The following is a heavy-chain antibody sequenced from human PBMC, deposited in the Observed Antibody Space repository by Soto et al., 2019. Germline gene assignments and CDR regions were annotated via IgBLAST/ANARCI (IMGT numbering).Heavy chain of an antibody. V-gene: IGHV3-23*01. CDR3: AKARTTVSSYYFDY. J-gene: IGHJ4*02. CDR1: GFTFSNYA. CDR2: ISGDGGVT. D-gene: IGHD4-17*01. Sequence: GGSLRLSCAASGFTFSNYAMSWVRQAPGEGLEWVSAISGDGGVTYYADSVKGRFTISRDNSKNTLYLQMSSLRAEDTAAYYCAKARTTVSSYYFDYWGQGTPVTVSS.